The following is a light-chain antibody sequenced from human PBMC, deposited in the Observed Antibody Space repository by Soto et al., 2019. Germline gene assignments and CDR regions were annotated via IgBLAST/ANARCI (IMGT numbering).Light chain of an antibody. V-gene: IGKV3-20*01. Sequence: DIVLTQSPGTLSLSPLDRASLSCSPSQSVGSVYLAWYQQKPGQAPRLLIHGASNRASGIPDRFSGSGSGTDFTLTISRLEPEDFAVYYCQQYGSSPRTFGQGTKVDIK. CDR3: QQYGSSPRT. CDR1: QSVGSVY. CDR2: GAS. J-gene: IGKJ1*01.